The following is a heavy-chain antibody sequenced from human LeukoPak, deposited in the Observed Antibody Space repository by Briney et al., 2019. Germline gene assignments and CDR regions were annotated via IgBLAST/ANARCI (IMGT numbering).Heavy chain of an antibody. Sequence: GGSLRLSCAASGFTFSSYDMNWVRQAPGKGLEWVSYITSSSGTIHYADSVKGRFTISRDNAKSSLYLQMNSLRAEDTAIYYCARDPSGVYDFDYWGQGTLVTVSS. V-gene: IGHV3-48*01. CDR1: GFTFSSYD. J-gene: IGHJ4*02. D-gene: IGHD5/OR15-5a*01. CDR3: ARDPSGVYDFDY. CDR2: ITSSSGTI.